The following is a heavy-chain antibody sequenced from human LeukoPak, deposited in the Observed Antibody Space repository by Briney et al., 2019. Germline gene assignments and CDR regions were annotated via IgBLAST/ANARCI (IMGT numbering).Heavy chain of an antibody. V-gene: IGHV4-39*07. CDR2: IDYSGNT. Sequence: NPSETLSLTCTVSGGSISSGGYYWSWIRQPPGRGLEWIGTIDYSGNTYYNPSLKSRATISADMSKNQFCLKLSSVTAADTAVYYCAREYTLYRSGWFLDYWGQGTVVTVSS. CDR1: GGSISSGGYY. D-gene: IGHD6-19*01. CDR3: AREYTLYRSGWFLDY. J-gene: IGHJ4*02.